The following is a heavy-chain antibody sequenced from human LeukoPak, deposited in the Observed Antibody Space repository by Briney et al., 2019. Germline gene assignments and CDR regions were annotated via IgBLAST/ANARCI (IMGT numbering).Heavy chain of an antibody. D-gene: IGHD4-17*01. V-gene: IGHV3-30*12. CDR1: GFTFSSYG. Sequence: GSLRLSCAASGFTFSSYGMHWVRQAPGKGLEWVAVISYDGSNKYYADSVKGRFTISRDNSKNTLYLQMNSLRAEDTAVYYCAKDLRYTPWGQGTLVTVSS. CDR3: AKDLRYTP. CDR2: ISYDGSNK. J-gene: IGHJ5*02.